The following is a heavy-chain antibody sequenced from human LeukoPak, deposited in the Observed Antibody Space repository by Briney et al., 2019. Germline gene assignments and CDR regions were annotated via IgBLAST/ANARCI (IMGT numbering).Heavy chain of an antibody. D-gene: IGHD5-24*01. CDR3: ARERDDGPADY. J-gene: IGHJ4*02. V-gene: IGHV3-48*01. CDR1: GFTFSSYN. Sequence: GGSLRLSCAASGFTFSSYNMNWVRQAPGKGLEWVSYISDSSTTIYYADSVKGRFTISRDNAKNSLYLQMNSLRAEDTAVYYCARERDDGPADYWGQGTLVTVSS. CDR2: ISDSSTTI.